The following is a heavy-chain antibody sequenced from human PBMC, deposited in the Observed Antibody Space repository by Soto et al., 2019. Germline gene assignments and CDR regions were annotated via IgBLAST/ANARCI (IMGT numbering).Heavy chain of an antibody. D-gene: IGHD3-10*01. CDR1: GESFSGYY. CDR3: ARWPRYGSGSYYYYYSGLDV. Sequence: SETLSLTCAVYGESFSGYYWSWIRQPPGKGLEWIGEINHSASMNYNPSLKSRVTMSVDTSKNQFSLNLNSVTAADTAVYYCARWPRYGSGSYYYYYSGLDVWGQGTTVTVSS. J-gene: IGHJ6*02. V-gene: IGHV4-34*01. CDR2: INHSASM.